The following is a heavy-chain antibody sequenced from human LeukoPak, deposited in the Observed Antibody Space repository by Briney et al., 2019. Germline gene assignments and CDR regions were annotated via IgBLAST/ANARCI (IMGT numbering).Heavy chain of an antibody. CDR3: ARDFRRFGDPSGFDP. CDR2: IWYDGSNK. J-gene: IGHJ5*02. V-gene: IGHV3-33*01. CDR1: GFTFSSYG. Sequence: GGSLRLSCAASGFTFSSYGMHWVRQAPGKGLEWVAVIWYDGSNKYYADSVKGRFTISRDNSKNTLYLQMNSLRAEDTAVYYCARDFRRFGDPSGFDPWGQGTLVTVSS. D-gene: IGHD3-10*01.